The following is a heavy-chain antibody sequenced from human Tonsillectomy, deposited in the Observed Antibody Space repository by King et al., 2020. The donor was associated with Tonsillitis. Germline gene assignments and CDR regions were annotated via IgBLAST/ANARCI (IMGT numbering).Heavy chain of an antibody. CDR3: ARGRGIAAGYFDY. CDR1: GVTFEDYG. Sequence: VQLVESGGGLVRPGGSLRLSCAASGVTFEDYGMSWVRQAPGTGLEWVSGSNWNGGRTGYADSVKGRFTISRDNAKNSLYLQMDSLRAEDTALYYCARGRGIAAGYFDYWGQGTLVTVSS. D-gene: IGHD6-13*01. V-gene: IGHV3-20*04. CDR2: SNWNGGRT. J-gene: IGHJ4*02.